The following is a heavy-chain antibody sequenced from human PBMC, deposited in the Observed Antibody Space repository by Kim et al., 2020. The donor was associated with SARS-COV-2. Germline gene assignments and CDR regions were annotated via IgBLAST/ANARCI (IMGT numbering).Heavy chain of an antibody. CDR1: GFTFGDYA. CDR2: IRSKAYGGTT. Sequence: GGSLRLSCTASGFTFGDYAMSWFRQAPGKGLEWVGFIRSKAYGGTTEYAACVKGRFTISRDDSKSIAYLQMNSLKTEDTAVYYCTRDRALYGSGSYYNFRSPVVGPFDPWGQGTLVTVSS. J-gene: IGHJ5*02. D-gene: IGHD3-10*01. V-gene: IGHV3-49*03. CDR3: TRDRALYGSGSYYNFRSPVVGPFDP.